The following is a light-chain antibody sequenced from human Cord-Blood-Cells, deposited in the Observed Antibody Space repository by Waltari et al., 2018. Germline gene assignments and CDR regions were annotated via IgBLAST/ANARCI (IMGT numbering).Light chain of an antibody. Sequence: QTVVTQAPSFSVSPGGTVTLTCDLSSGSVSSSYYPSWYQQTPGQAPRTLIYSTNTRSSGVPDRFSGSILGNKAALTITGAQADDESDYYCVLYMGSGIWVFGGGTKLTVL. CDR2: STN. V-gene: IGLV8-61*01. CDR1: SGSVSSSYY. J-gene: IGLJ3*02. CDR3: VLYMGSGIWV.